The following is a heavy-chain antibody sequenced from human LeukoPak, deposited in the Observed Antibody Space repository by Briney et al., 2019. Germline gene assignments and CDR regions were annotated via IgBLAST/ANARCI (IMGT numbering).Heavy chain of an antibody. CDR1: GFSFSTYW. V-gene: IGHV3-74*01. CDR2: IHTDGSST. J-gene: IGHJ5*02. Sequence: GGSLRLSCAASGFSFSTYWMHWVRQAPGKGLVWVSRIHTDGSSTSYADSVKGRFTISRDNAKNTLYLQMNSLRVEDTAMYYCARTSYGGNSPDWFDPWGQGTLVTVSS. CDR3: ARTSYGGNSPDWFDP. D-gene: IGHD4-23*01.